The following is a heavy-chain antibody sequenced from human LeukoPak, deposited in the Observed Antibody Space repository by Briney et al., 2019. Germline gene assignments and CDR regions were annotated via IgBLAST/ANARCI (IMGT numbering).Heavy chain of an antibody. CDR3: ARACSGGSCYFGAYDAFDI. Sequence: ASVKVSCKASGYTFNGHYMHWVRQAPGRGPEWMGWINPNSGDTNYAQKFQGRVTMTRDTSISTAYMELSRLRSDDTAVYYCARACSGGSCYFGAYDAFDIWGQGTMVTVSS. CDR2: INPNSGDT. J-gene: IGHJ3*02. D-gene: IGHD2-15*01. V-gene: IGHV1-2*02. CDR1: GYTFNGHY.